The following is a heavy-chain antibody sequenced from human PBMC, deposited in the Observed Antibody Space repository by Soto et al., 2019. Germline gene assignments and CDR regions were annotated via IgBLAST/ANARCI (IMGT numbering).Heavy chain of an antibody. CDR1: GESLSAYY. CDR2: INQSGST. Sequence: AETLSITCAVYGESLSAYYWTWIRQPPGKGLEWIVEINQSGSTNYNPSLKSRVTMSADTSKKHFSLKVTSVTAADTAVYYCARGTVYVPFLFPCLDVWGQGTTVTVSS. CDR3: ARGTVYVPFLFPCLDV. D-gene: IGHD3-10*02. J-gene: IGHJ6*02. V-gene: IGHV4-34*01.